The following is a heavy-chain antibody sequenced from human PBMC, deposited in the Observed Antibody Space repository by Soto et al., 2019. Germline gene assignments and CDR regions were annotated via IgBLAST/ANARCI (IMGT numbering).Heavy chain of an antibody. CDR1: GFTFNNYA. D-gene: IGHD3-10*01. Sequence: EVQLLESGGGLVQPGGSLRLSCAASGFTFNNYAMTWVRQAPGKGLEWVSAISGGGDTTSYADSVKGRFTVSRDGSKNTLYLQMSSLRDQITALYYCAKGRGGSGSLTPRVDFWGQGTLVTVSS. CDR3: AKGRGGSGSLTPRVDF. CDR2: ISGGGDTT. V-gene: IGHV3-23*01. J-gene: IGHJ4*02.